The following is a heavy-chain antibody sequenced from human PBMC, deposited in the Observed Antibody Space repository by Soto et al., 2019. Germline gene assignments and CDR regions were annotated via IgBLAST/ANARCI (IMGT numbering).Heavy chain of an antibody. CDR1: GCSFTSHW. D-gene: IGHD2-2*01. CDR2: IYPGDSDT. V-gene: IGHV5-51*01. CDR3: ARHGSDIVVVPAADYYYYGMEV. J-gene: IGHJ6*02. Sequence: PXESLSISCKGCGCSFTSHWIGWVRQMPGKGLEWMGIIYPGDSDTRYSPSFQGQVTISADKSISTAYLQWSSLKASDTAMYYCARHGSDIVVVPAADYYYYGMEVWGQGTTVPVSS.